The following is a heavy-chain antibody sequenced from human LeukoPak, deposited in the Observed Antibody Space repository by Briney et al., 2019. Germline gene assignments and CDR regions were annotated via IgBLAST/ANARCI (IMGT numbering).Heavy chain of an antibody. Sequence: PSETLSLTCTVSGGSISSSSYYWGWIRKPPGKGLEWIGSIYYSGSTYYNPSLKSRVTISVDTSKNQFSLKLSSVTAADTAVYYCARRDLGYCSSTSCQSSYYFDYWGQGTLVTVSS. J-gene: IGHJ4*02. CDR3: ARRDLGYCSSTSCQSSYYFDY. V-gene: IGHV4-39*01. D-gene: IGHD2-2*01. CDR2: IYYSGST. CDR1: GGSISSSSYY.